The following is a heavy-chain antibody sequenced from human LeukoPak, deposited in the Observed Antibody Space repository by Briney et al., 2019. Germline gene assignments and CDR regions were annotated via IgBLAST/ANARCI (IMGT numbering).Heavy chain of an antibody. CDR2: IYPGDSDT. Sequence: GESLKISCKGSGYSFTSYWIGWVRQMPGKGLEWMGIIYPGDSDTRYSPSFQGQVTISADKSISTAYLQWSSLKASDTAMYYCARHLMVRGVITAIDYWGQGTLVTVSS. V-gene: IGHV5-51*01. J-gene: IGHJ4*02. CDR3: ARHLMVRGVITAIDY. D-gene: IGHD3-10*01. CDR1: GYSFTSYW.